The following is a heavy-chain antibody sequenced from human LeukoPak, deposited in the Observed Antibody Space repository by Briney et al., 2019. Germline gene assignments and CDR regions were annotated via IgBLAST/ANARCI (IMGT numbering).Heavy chain of an antibody. Sequence: GGSLRLSCAASGFTFSSYAMSWVRQAPGKGLEWVSAISGSGGSTYYADSVKGRFTISRDNSKNTLYLQTNSLRAEDTAVYYCAKDGGLMSRGWFDPWGQGTLVTVSS. CDR3: AKDGGLMSRGWFDP. V-gene: IGHV3-23*01. CDR2: ISGSGGST. D-gene: IGHD2-8*01. J-gene: IGHJ5*02. CDR1: GFTFSSYA.